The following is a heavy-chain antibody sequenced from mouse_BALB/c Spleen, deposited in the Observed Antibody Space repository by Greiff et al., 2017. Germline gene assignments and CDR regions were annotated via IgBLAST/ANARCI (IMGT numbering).Heavy chain of an antibody. Sequence: EVQGVESGPGLVKPSQSLSLTCTVTGYSITSDYAWNWIRQFPGNKLEWMGYISYSGSTSYNPSLKSRISITRDTSKNQFFLQLNSVTTEDTATYYCAREEYGNTWFAYWGQGTLVTVSA. D-gene: IGHD2-10*02. CDR2: ISYSGST. V-gene: IGHV3-2*02. CDR1: GYSITSDYA. CDR3: AREEYGNTWFAY. J-gene: IGHJ3*01.